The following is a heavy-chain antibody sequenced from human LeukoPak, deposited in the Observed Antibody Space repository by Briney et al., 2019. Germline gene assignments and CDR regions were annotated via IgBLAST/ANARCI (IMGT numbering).Heavy chain of an antibody. D-gene: IGHD1-26*01. CDR1: GDSVSSNSAA. J-gene: IGHJ6*03. V-gene: IGHV6-1*01. Sequence: SQTLSLTCAISGDSVSSNSAAWNWIRQSPSRGLEWLGRTYYRSKWYNDYAVSVKSRITINPDTSKNQFSLQLNSVTPEDTAVYYCARGSGPDIVGAPSYYYYYYMDVWGKGTTVTVSS. CDR3: ARGSGPDIVGAPSYYYYYYMDV. CDR2: TYYRSKWYN.